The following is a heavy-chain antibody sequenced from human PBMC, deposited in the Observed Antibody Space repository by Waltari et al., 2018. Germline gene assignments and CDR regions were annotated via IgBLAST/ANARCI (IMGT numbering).Heavy chain of an antibody. D-gene: IGHD2-15*01. CDR1: GFTFSDYA. Sequence: EVQLLESGGGLVQPGGSLRLSCAASGFTFSDYAMNWVRQAPGKGLELVSIIYAGGTSTYYADSMKGRFTISRDDSKNTLYLQMNSLRAEDTAVYYCAKGQAATEYWGQGTLVTVSS. CDR3: AKGQAATEY. J-gene: IGHJ4*02. CDR2: IYAGGTST. V-gene: IGHV3-23*03.